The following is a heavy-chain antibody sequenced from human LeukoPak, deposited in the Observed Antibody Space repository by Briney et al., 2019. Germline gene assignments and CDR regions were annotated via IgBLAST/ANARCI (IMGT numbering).Heavy chain of an antibody. CDR2: IKSKTDGGTT. CDR1: GFTFSNAW. V-gene: IGHV3-15*01. Sequence: GGSLRLSCAASGFTFSNAWMSWVRQAPGKGLEWVGRIKSKTDGGTTDYAAPVKGRFTISRDDSKNTLYPQMNSLKTEDTAVYYRTTGDIVVVVGIDYWGQGTLVTVSS. J-gene: IGHJ4*02. CDR3: TTGDIVVVVGIDY. D-gene: IGHD2-15*01.